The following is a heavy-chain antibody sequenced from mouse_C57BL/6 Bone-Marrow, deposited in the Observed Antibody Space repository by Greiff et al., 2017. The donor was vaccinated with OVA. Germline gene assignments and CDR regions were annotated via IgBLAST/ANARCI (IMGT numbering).Heavy chain of an antibody. D-gene: IGHD4-1*01. J-gene: IGHJ3*01. CDR3: ARGGTGFAY. CDR1: GFTFSSYA. Sequence: EVKLVESGGGLVKPGGSLKLSCAASGFTFSSYAMSWVRQTPEKRLEWVATISDGGSYTYYPDNVKGRFTISRDNAKNNLYLQMSHLKSEDTAMYYCARGGTGFAYWGQGTLVTVSA. V-gene: IGHV5-4*03. CDR2: ISDGGSYT.